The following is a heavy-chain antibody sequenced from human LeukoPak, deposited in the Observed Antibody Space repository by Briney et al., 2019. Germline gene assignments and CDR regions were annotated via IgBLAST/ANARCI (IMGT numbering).Heavy chain of an antibody. Sequence: ASVRVSCKASGYTFTNYGITWVRQAPGQGLEWMGWVSAYADNTNYVQKIQGRVTMTTDTSTSTAYMELRSLRSDDTAVDYCARDCIGCHGFDYWGQGTLVTVSS. D-gene: IGHD2-15*01. J-gene: IGHJ4*02. CDR2: VSAYADNT. CDR3: ARDCIGCHGFDY. V-gene: IGHV1-18*01. CDR1: GYTFTNYG.